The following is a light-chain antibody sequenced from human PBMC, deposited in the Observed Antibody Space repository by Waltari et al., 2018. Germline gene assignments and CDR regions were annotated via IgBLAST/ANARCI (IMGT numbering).Light chain of an antibody. Sequence: DIQMTQSPSTLSASVGDTVIIPCRASQRITTSLAWYQQKPGKAPDVLIYGASNLESGVPSRFSGSGSGTEFTLTISSLQPDDFATYYCQQYNSYSPYTFGQGTKLEIK. CDR2: GAS. CDR1: QRITTS. J-gene: IGKJ2*01. V-gene: IGKV1-5*03. CDR3: QQYNSYSPYT.